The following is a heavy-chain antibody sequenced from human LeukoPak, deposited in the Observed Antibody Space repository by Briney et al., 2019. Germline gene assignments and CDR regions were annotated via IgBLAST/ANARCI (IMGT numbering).Heavy chain of an antibody. D-gene: IGHD4-17*01. CDR3: ARGGDYPLDY. V-gene: IGHV3-74*01. J-gene: IGHJ4*02. CDR1: GFTFSSYW. Sequence: PGGSLRLSCAASGFTFSSYWMHWVRQAPGKGLVWVSRSNSDGSSTNYADSVKGRFTISRDNAKNTPYLQMNSLRAEDTAVYYCARGGDYPLDYWGQGTLVTVSS. CDR2: SNSDGSST.